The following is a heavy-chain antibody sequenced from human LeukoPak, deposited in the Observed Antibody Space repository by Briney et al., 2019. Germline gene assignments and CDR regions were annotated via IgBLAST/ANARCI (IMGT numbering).Heavy chain of an antibody. CDR2: ISGSGTTI. J-gene: IGHJ4*02. CDR1: GFTFSTYE. D-gene: IGHD6-19*01. CDR3: ARGGSLGY. V-gene: IGHV3-48*03. Sequence: PGGSLRLSCAASGFTFSTYEMNWVRQVPGKGLEWVSYISGSGTTIYYADSVKGRFTISRDNAKSSLYLQMNSLRVEDTAVYYCARGGSLGYWGQGTLVTVSS.